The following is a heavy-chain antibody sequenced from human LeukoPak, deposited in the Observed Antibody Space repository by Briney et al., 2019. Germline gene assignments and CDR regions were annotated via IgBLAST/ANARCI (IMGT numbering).Heavy chain of an antibody. CDR3: ARGESDFDY. V-gene: IGHV5-51*01. CDR2: IYPGDSDT. CDR1: GYSFTSYW. Sequence: KGGASLKFSCKGSGYSFTSYWIGWVRQLPGKGLEWMGFIYPGDSDTRYSPSFQGQVTISADKSISTAYLQWSTLKASDTAIYYCARGESDFDYWGQGTLVTVSS. D-gene: IGHD3-16*01. J-gene: IGHJ4*02.